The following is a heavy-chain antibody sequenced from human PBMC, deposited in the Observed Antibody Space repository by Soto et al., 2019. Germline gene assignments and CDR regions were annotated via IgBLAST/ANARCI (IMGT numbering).Heavy chain of an antibody. Sequence: EVQLVESGGGFIYPGGSLRLSCAASGLTISNAWMNWVRQAPGKGLEWVGRIKTNTEGGTTDYAAAVKGRFTVSRDDSKNTLYLQMNSLRTEDTAVYYCNTGSVEGVCGQGTTVTVSS. V-gene: IGHV3-15*07. CDR2: IKTNTEGGTT. CDR1: GLTISNAW. CDR3: NTGSVEGV. J-gene: IGHJ6*02. D-gene: IGHD2-15*01.